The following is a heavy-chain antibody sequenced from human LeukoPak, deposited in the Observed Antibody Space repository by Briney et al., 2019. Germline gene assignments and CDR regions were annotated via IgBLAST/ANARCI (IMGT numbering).Heavy chain of an antibody. D-gene: IGHD3-22*01. V-gene: IGHV1-69*13. CDR2: IIPIFGTA. J-gene: IGHJ4*02. CDR3: ARGFPPRILYDSSGYYSYYFDY. CDR1: GGTFSSYA. Sequence: SVKVSCKASGGTFSSYAISWVRQAPGQGLEWMGGIIPIFGTANYAQKFQGRVTITADESTSTAYMELSSLRSDDTAVYYCARGFPPRILYDSSGYYSYYFDYWGQGTLVTVSS.